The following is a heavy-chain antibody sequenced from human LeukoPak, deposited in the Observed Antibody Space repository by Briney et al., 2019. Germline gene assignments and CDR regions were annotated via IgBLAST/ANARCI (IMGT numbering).Heavy chain of an antibody. CDR3: ARFRRDYDSSGHAHYYGMDV. J-gene: IGHJ6*02. V-gene: IGHV1-69*13. CDR2: ITPIFGTA. CDR1: GGTFSSYA. Sequence: ASVKVSCKASGGTFSSYAISWVRQAPGQGLEWMGGITPIFGTANYAQKFQGRVTITADESTSTAYMELSSLRSEDTAVYYCARFRRDYDSSGHAHYYGMDVWGQGTTVTVSS. D-gene: IGHD3-22*01.